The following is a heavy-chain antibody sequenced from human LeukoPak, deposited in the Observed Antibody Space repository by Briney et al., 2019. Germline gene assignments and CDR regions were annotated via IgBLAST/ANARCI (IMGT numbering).Heavy chain of an antibody. CDR2: VNSDGRST. Sequence: PGGSLRLSCAASGFIFSSRWMHWVRQAPGKGLVWVSRVNSDGRSTNYADFVKGRFAISRDNAKNTLYLQMNSLRAEDTAVYYCARGDSSGWYLLDFWGQGILDTVSS. CDR3: ARGDSSGWYLLDF. J-gene: IGHJ4*02. D-gene: IGHD6-19*01. V-gene: IGHV3-74*01. CDR1: GFIFSSRW.